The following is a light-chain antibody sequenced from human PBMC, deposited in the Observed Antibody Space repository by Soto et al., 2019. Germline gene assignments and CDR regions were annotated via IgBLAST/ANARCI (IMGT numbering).Light chain of an antibody. CDR3: QQYGSSPYT. V-gene: IGKV3-20*01. CDR1: QSVSSSY. J-gene: IGKJ2*01. Sequence: EIVLTQSPGTLSLSPGGRATLSCRTSQSVSSSYLAWYQQKPGQAPRLLIYGASSRATGIPDRLSGSGSGTDFTLTISRLEPEDFAVYYCQQYGSSPYTFGQGTKLEIK. CDR2: GAS.